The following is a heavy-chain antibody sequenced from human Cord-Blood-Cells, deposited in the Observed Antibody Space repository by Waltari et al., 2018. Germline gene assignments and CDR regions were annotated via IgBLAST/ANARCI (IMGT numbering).Heavy chain of an antibody. CDR2: FIPVRGID. V-gene: IGHV1-69*10. CDR3: ARDLDYYDSSGYYYFDY. Sequence: QVQLVQSGAEVKKPGSSVKVSCKASGGTFSSYAISWVRQAPGQGLEWMGGFIPVRGIDNYAQKFQGRVTSTADKSTSTAYMGLGSLRSEDTAVYYCARDLDYYDSSGYYYFDYWGQGTLVTVSS. J-gene: IGHJ4*02. D-gene: IGHD3-22*01. CDR1: GGTFSSYA.